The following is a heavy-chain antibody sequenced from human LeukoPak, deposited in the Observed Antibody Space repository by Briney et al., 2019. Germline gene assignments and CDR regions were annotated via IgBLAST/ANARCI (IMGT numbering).Heavy chain of an antibody. D-gene: IGHD6-6*01. Sequence: SETLSLTCTVSGGSISSGGYYWSWIRQHPGKGLECIGYISYSGSTYYNPSLKGRVTISVDTSKSRFSLRLSSVTAADTAVYFCARRKAVRPRDYYFDYWGQGTLVTVSS. CDR2: ISYSGST. CDR1: GGSISSGGYY. V-gene: IGHV4-31*03. J-gene: IGHJ4*02. CDR3: ARRKAVRPRDYYFDY.